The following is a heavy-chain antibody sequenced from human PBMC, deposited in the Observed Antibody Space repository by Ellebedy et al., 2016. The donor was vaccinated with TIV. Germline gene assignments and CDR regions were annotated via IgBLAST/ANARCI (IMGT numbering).Heavy chain of an antibody. V-gene: IGHV4-39*01. D-gene: IGHD2-15*01. CDR1: SGSISRSNYF. CDR2: IDYSGST. Sequence: MPSETLSLTCVVSSGSISRSNYFWGWFRQHPGEGLECIGSIDYSGSTSYNPSLKSRVTISVDTSKNQFSLKLTSVTAADTAMYYCSRSECSGGSCYSEGGWFDPWGQGTLVTVSS. CDR3: SRSECSGGSCYSEGGWFDP. J-gene: IGHJ5*02.